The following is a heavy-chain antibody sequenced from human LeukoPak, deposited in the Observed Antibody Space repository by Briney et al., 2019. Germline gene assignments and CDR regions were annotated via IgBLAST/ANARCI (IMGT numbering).Heavy chain of an antibody. J-gene: IGHJ4*02. V-gene: IGHV3-23*01. CDR3: AKRGVVIRVILVGFHKEAYYFDS. CDR1: GITLSNYG. Sequence: PGGSLRLSCAVSGITLSNYGMSWVRQAPGKGLEWVAGISDSAGSTNYADSVKGRFTISRDNRKNTLYLQMNSLRADDTAVYFCAKRGVVIRVILVGFHKEAYYFDSWGQGALVTVYS. D-gene: IGHD3-22*01. CDR2: ISDSAGST.